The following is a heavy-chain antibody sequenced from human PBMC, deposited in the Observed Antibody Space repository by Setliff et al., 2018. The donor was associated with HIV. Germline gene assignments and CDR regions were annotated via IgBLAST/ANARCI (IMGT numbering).Heavy chain of an antibody. CDR3: AAWGPRYSYAPYFFDS. D-gene: IGHD5-18*01. J-gene: IGHJ4*02. CDR1: GFTVSSNY. V-gene: IGHV3-66*01. CDR2: IYSGGST. Sequence: GGSLRLSCAASGFTVSSNYMSWVRQAPGKGLEWVSLIYSGGSTYYTDSVKARFTISRDNSKNTLFLQMNSLRAADTAVYYCAAWGPRYSYAPYFFDSWGQGTLVTVSS.